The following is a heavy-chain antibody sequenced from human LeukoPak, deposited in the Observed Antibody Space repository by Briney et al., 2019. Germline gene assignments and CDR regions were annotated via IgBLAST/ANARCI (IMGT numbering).Heavy chain of an antibody. CDR1: GFTFSSYA. Sequence: PGGSLRLSCAASGFTFSSYAMSWVRQAPGKGLEWVGRIKSKPDGGTTDYAAPVKGRFTTSRDDSKNTLYLQMNSLKTEDTAVYYCATDRADYWGQGTLVTVSS. V-gene: IGHV3-15*01. CDR3: ATDRADY. CDR2: IKSKPDGGTT. J-gene: IGHJ4*02.